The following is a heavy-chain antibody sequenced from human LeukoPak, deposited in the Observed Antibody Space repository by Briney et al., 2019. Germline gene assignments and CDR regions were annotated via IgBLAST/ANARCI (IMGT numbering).Heavy chain of an antibody. CDR2: IYPGDSDT. D-gene: IGHD3-22*01. J-gene: IGHJ4*02. V-gene: IGHV5-51*01. CDR3: ARPGYYYDSVYYFDY. Sequence: GESLKISCKGSGYSFTSYLIGWVRQMPGKGLEWMGIIYPGDSDTRYSPSFQGQVTISADKSISTAYLQWSSLKASDTAMYYCARPGYYYDSVYYFDYWGQGTLVTVSS. CDR1: GYSFTSYL.